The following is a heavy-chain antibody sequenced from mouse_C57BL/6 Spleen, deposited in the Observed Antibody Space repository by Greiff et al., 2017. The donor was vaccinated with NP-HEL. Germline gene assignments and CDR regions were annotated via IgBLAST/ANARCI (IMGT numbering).Heavy chain of an antibody. CDR2: IWWDDDK. CDR1: GFSLSTFGMG. V-gene: IGHV8-8*01. D-gene: IGHD1-1*01. Sequence: QVTLKECGPGILQPSQTLSLTCSFSGFSLSTFGMGVGWIRQPSGKGLEWLAHIWWDDDKYYNPALKSRLTISKDTSKNQVFLKIANVDTADTATYYCARMKSPITTWYFDVWGTGTTVTVSS. J-gene: IGHJ1*03. CDR3: ARMKSPITTWYFDV.